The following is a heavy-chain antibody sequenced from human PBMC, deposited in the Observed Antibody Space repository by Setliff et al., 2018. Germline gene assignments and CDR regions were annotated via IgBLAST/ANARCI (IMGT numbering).Heavy chain of an antibody. CDR3: ARTSTARYFDL. D-gene: IGHD2-2*01. CDR2: INHSGNT. CDR1: GDSISSGNW. J-gene: IGHJ2*01. Sequence: SETLSLTCAVSGDSISSGNWWSWVRQPPEKGLEWIGEINHSGNTNYNPSLKSRVTISVDKSTNQFSLKVTSVTAADTGIYYCARTSTARYFDLWGRGTLVTVSS. V-gene: IGHV4-4*02.